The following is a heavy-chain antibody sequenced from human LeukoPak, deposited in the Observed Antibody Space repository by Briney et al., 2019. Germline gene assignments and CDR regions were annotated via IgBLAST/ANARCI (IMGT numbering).Heavy chain of an antibody. Sequence: PSQTLSLTCTVSGGSISSGSYYWSWIRQPAGKGLEWIGRIYTSGSTNYNPSLKSRVTISVDTSKNQFSLKLSSVTAADTAVYYCARSYYGSGPLESLSDPWGQGTLVTVSS. J-gene: IGHJ5*02. CDR1: GGSISSGSYY. CDR3: ARSYYGSGPLESLSDP. D-gene: IGHD3-10*01. V-gene: IGHV4-61*02. CDR2: IYTSGST.